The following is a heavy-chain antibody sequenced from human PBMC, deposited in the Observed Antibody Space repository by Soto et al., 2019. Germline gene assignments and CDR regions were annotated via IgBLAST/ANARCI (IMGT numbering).Heavy chain of an antibody. CDR1: GGSISSYY. CDR3: ARDRGGVASNWFDP. V-gene: IGHV4-59*01. CDR2: IHYSGRT. Sequence: QVQLQESGPGLVKPSETLSLTCTVSGGSISSYYWSWIRQPPGKGLEWIGYIHYSGRTKYNPSLKSRVTISVDTSKNQFSLKLSSVTAADTAVYYCARDRGGVASNWFDPWGQGTLVTVSS. J-gene: IGHJ5*02. D-gene: IGHD3-10*01.